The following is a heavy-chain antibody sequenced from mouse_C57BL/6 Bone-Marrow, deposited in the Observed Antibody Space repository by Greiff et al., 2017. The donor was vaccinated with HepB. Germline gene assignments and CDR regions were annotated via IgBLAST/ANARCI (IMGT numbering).Heavy chain of an antibody. V-gene: IGHV3-6*01. CDR2: ISYDGSN. Sequence: VQLKESGPGLVKPSQSLSLTCSVTGYSITSGYYWNWIRQFPGNKLEWMGYISYDGSNNYNPSLKNRISITRDTSKNQFFLKLNSVTTEDTATYYCAGHYYGSSYPYAMDYWGQGTSVTVSS. D-gene: IGHD1-1*01. CDR1: GYSITSGYY. J-gene: IGHJ4*01. CDR3: AGHYYGSSYPYAMDY.